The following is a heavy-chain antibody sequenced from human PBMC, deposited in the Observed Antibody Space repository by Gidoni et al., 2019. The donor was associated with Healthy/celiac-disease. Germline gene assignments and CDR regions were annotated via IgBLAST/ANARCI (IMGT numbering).Heavy chain of an antibody. CDR1: GGSISSYY. V-gene: IGHV4-59*01. J-gene: IGHJ4*02. CDR2: IYYSGST. D-gene: IGHD3-22*01. Sequence: QVQLQESGPGLVKPSATLSLTCTVPGGSISSYYWSWIRQPPGKGLEWIGYIYYSGSTNYNPSLKSRVTISVETSKNQFSLKLSSVTAADTAVYYCARLTDYYDSSGYYAFDYWGQGTLVTVSS. CDR3: ARLTDYYDSSGYYAFDY.